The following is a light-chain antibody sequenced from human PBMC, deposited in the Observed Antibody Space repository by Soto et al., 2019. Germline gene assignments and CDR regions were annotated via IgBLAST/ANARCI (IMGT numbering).Light chain of an antibody. J-gene: IGKJ5*01. CDR1: QSINKW. CDR3: QQSYSTPPIT. CDR2: AAS. Sequence: DIQMTQSPSTLSASVGDRVTITCRASQSINKWVAWHQQKPGKAPKLLIYAASSLQSGVPSRFSGSGSGTDFTLTISSLQPEDFATYYCQQSYSTPPITFGQGTRLEIK. V-gene: IGKV1-39*01.